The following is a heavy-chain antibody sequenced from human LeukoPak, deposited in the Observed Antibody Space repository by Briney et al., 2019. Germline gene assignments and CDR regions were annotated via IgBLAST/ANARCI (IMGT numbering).Heavy chain of an antibody. D-gene: IGHD5-24*01. CDR3: VGYGRDGYNIYFQQ. CDR2: ISSSISTK. V-gene: IGHV3-48*02. J-gene: IGHJ1*01. CDR1: GFTFSSYS. Sequence: GGSLRLSCAASGFTFSSYSMNWVRQAPGKGLEWVSYISSSISTKYYADSVKGRFTISRDNAKNSLYLQMNSLRDEDTAVYYCVGYGRDGYNIYFQQWGQGTLVTVSS.